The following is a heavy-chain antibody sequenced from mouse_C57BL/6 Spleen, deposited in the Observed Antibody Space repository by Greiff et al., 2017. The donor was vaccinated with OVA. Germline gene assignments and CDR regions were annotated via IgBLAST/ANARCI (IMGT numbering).Heavy chain of an antibody. CDR2: INPNYGNT. CDR3: SSSVSGPAWFAY. J-gene: IGHJ3*01. V-gene: IGHV1-39*01. CDR1: GYSFTDYN. Sequence: VQLQQSGPELVKPGASVKISCKASGYSFTDYNMNWVKQSNGKGLEWIGVINPNYGNTSYNQKFKGKATLTADKSSSTAYMQLNSLTSEDSAVYDCSSSVSGPAWFAYWGQGTLVTVSA.